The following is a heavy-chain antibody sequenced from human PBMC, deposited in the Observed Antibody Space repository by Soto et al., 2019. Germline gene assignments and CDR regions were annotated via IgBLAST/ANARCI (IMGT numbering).Heavy chain of an antibody. V-gene: IGHV3-66*01. CDR2: IYSGGTT. CDR1: GLTASNNS. CDR3: ARNSGSKLGPRTAGEGH. Sequence: EVQLVESGGALVQPGGSRRLSCPASGLTASNNSMSGVRQAPGKGLEWVSLIYSGGTTSYADSVKGRFTISRDSSKNTLNLQMNSLRAEDTAVYYCARNSGSKLGPRTAGEGHWGQGTLVTVSS. D-gene: IGHD7-27*01. J-gene: IGHJ4*02.